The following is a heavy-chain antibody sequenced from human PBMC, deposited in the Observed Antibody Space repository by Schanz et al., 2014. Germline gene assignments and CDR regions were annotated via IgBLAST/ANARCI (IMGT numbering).Heavy chain of an antibody. Sequence: VQLVESGGGLIQPGGSLRLSCAVSGFTVNTNYMSWVRQAPGKGLEWVAVISYDGSNKYYADSVKGRFTISRDNSKNTLYLQMSSLRVEDTAVYYCARDKGGYYPFDYWGQGTLVTVSS. CDR1: GFTVNTNY. J-gene: IGHJ4*02. CDR3: ARDKGGYYPFDY. D-gene: IGHD3-3*01. CDR2: ISYDGSNK. V-gene: IGHV3-30*03.